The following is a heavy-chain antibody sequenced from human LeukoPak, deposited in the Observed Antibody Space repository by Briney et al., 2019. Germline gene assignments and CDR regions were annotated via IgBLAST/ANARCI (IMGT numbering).Heavy chain of an antibody. CDR2: ISSSSTYI. D-gene: IGHD3-22*01. V-gene: IGHV3-21*01. CDR3: ARGSPYYYDSSGYYSGADY. CDR1: GFTFSTYS. Sequence: GGSLRLSCAASGFTFSTYSMNWVRQAPGKGLEWVSSISSSSTYIYYADSVKGRFTISRDNAKNSLYLQMNSLRAEDTAVYYCARGSPYYYDSSGYYSGADYWGQGTLVTVSS. J-gene: IGHJ4*02.